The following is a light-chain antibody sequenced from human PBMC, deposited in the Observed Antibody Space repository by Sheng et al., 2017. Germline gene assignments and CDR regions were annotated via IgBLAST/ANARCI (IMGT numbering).Light chain of an antibody. CDR2: DVI. Sequence: QSALTQPPSASGSPGQSVTISCTGTSSDVGGYHHVSWYQQFPGKAPKLLIYDVINRPSGVSNRFSGSKSGNTASLTISGLQADDEADYYCSSFTSSASYVFGTVTKVTVL. J-gene: IGLJ1*01. CDR1: SSDVGGYHH. V-gene: IGLV2-14*01. CDR3: SSFTSSASYV.